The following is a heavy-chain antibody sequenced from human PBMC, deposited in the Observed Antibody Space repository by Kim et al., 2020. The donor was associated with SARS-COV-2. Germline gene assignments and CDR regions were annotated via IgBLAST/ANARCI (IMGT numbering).Heavy chain of an antibody. CDR2: IKHGGTEN. D-gene: IGHD2-15*01. Sequence: GWSLRLSCAASGFTFSNYWMNWVRQAPGKGLEWVANIKHGGTENFYVDSVKGRFTISRDNAKNSVYLQMNSLRADDTAVYYCARGGNTLGYYYYGMDVWGQGTTVTVSS. CDR3: ARGGNTLGYYYYGMDV. J-gene: IGHJ6*02. V-gene: IGHV3-7*03. CDR1: GFTFSNYW.